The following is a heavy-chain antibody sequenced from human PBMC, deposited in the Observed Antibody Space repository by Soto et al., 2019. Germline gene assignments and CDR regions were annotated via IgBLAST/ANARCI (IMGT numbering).Heavy chain of an antibody. CDR3: PTVLRGFVICFAP. V-gene: IGHV1-18*01. D-gene: IGHD3-10*01. Sequence: HLVQSGPEVKKPGASITVSCKTSGDTFTNFGLSWVRQAPGQGLEWMGWIATYNSNRNYAQKYKGRPTLTTDTPTSSAYMELKSLRYDATAVYYGPTVLRGFVICFAPWGQGPLVPFSS. CDR1: GDTFTNFG. J-gene: IGHJ5*02. CDR2: IATYNSNR.